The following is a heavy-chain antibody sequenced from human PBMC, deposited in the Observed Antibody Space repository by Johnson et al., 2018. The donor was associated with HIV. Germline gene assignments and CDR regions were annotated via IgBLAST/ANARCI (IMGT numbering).Heavy chain of an antibody. CDR3: ARGREGGNYQGCAFDI. V-gene: IGHV3-30*14. Sequence: QVQLVESGGSVVQPGTSLRLSCAVSGFTFSRYAMHWVRQAPGRGLEWVTVISYDGSNKYYADSVKGRFTISRDNSKNTLYLQMNSLRAEDTAVYYCARGREGGNYQGCAFDIWGQGTMVTVSS. CDR1: GFTFSRYA. CDR2: ISYDGSNK. J-gene: IGHJ3*02. D-gene: IGHD1-26*01.